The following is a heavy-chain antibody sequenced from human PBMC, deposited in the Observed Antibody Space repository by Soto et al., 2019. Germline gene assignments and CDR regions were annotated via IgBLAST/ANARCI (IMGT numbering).Heavy chain of an antibody. Sequence: ASVKVSCKASGYTFIGYYMHWVRQAPGQGLEWMGWINPNSGGTNYAQNFQGRVTMTRDTSISTAYVELSRLRSDDTAVYYCARDSHYDILTGYSRNDFNIWGQGTMVTVSS. D-gene: IGHD3-9*01. V-gene: IGHV1-2*02. J-gene: IGHJ3*02. CDR3: ARDSHYDILTGYSRNDFNI. CDR1: GYTFIGYY. CDR2: INPNSGGT.